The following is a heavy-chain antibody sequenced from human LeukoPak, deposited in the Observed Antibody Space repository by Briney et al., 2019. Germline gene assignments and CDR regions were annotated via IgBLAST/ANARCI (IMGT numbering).Heavy chain of an antibody. D-gene: IGHD6-13*01. V-gene: IGHV1-8*03. CDR3: AREIAAAAIDY. CDR2: MNPNSGNT. CDR1: GYTFTSYD. J-gene: IGHJ4*02. Sequence: ASVKVSCKASGYTFTSYDINWVRQATGQGLEWMGWMNPNSGNTGYAQKFQGRVTITRKPSISTAYMELSSLRSEDTAVYYCAREIAAAAIDYWGQGTLVTVSS.